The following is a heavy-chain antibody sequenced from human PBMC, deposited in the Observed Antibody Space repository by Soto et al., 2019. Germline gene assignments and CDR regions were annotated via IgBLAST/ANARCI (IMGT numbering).Heavy chain of an antibody. V-gene: IGHV1-69*13. CDR1: GGTFSSCA. CDR2: IIPIFGTA. D-gene: IGHD2-2*01. J-gene: IGHJ6*02. CDR3: ARASFKRESHPHYYYYYGMDV. Sequence: VKVSCKASGGTFSSCAISWVRQAPGQGLEWMGGIIPIFGTANYAQKFQGRVTITADESTSTAYMELSSLRSEDTAVYYCARASFKRESHPHYYYYYGMDVWGQGTTVTVSS.